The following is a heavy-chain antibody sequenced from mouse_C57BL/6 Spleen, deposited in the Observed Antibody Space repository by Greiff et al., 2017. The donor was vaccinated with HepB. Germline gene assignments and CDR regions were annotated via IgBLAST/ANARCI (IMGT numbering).Heavy chain of an antibody. V-gene: IGHV1-69*01. J-gene: IGHJ4*01. CDR1: GYTFTSYW. Sequence: QVQLQQPGAELVMPGASVKLSCKASGYTFTSYWMHWVKQRPGQGLEWIGEIDPSDSYTNYNQKFKGKSTLTVDKSSSTAYIQLSSLTSEDSAVYYCALLPAMDYWGQGTSVTVSS. CDR2: IDPSDSYT. CDR3: ALLPAMDY. D-gene: IGHD1-1*01.